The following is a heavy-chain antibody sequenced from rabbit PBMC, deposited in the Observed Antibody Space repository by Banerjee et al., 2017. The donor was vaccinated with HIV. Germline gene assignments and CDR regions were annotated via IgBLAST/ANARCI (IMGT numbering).Heavy chain of an antibody. CDR2: INSNTGNT. D-gene: IGHD4-1*01. CDR3: ARDLAGVIGWNFGL. J-gene: IGHJ6*01. V-gene: IGHV1S45*01. Sequence: QEQLVESGGGLVQPEGSLTLTCKASGFTLSSYWMWWVRQAPGKGLEWIACINSNTGNTVYASWAKGPFTISKTSSTTVTLQMTSLTGADTATYFCARDLAGVIGWNFGLWGPGTLVTVS. CDR1: GFTLSSYW.